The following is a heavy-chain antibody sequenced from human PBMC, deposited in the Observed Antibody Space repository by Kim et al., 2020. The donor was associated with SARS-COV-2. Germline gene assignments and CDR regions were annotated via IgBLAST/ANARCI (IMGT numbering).Heavy chain of an antibody. Sequence: SVKVSCKTSGGTFSNFAISWVRQAPGQGLEWMARVVPILGSANYAQEFQGRVTITADQSTSTIYMDLSSLRSEDTALYYCAREGVGSQETYFNYWGQGTLVTVSS. CDR3: AREGVGSQETYFNY. D-gene: IGHD1-26*01. V-gene: IGHV1-69*11. J-gene: IGHJ4*02. CDR1: GGTFSNFA. CDR2: VVPILGSA.